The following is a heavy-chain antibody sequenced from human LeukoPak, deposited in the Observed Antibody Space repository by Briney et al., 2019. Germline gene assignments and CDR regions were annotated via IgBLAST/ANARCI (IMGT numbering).Heavy chain of an antibody. J-gene: IGHJ4*02. V-gene: IGHV1-69*02. CDR1: GGTFSSYT. CDR2: IIPILGIA. CDR3: ARSDCSSTICYDQYYFDY. D-gene: IGHD2-2*01. Sequence: SVKVSCKASGGTFSSYTISWVRQAPGQGLEWMGRIIPILGIANYAQKFQGRVTITADKSTSTAYMELSSQRSEDTAVYYCARSDCSSTICYDQYYFDYWGQGTLVTVSS.